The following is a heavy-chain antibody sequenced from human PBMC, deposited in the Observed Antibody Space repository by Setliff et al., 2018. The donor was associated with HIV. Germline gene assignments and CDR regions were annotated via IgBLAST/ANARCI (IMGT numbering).Heavy chain of an antibody. Sequence: SETLSLTCTVSGGSISSYYWSWIRQPPGKGLEWIGYIYYSGSTNYNPSLKSRVTISVDTSKNQFSLKLSSVTVADTAVYYCARDFTGSGWYGNYYYGMDVWGQGTTVTVSS. CDR1: GGSISSYY. J-gene: IGHJ6*02. D-gene: IGHD6-19*01. CDR3: ARDFTGSGWYGNYYYGMDV. V-gene: IGHV4-59*01. CDR2: IYYSGST.